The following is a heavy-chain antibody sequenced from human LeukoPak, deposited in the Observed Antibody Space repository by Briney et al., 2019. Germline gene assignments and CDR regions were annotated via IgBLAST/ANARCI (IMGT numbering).Heavy chain of an antibody. Sequence: PGGSLRLSCAASGFTFSSYWMSWVRQAPGKGLEWVANIKQDGSEKYYVDSVKGRFTISRDNAKNSLYLQMNSLRAEDTAVYYCARVDYYGSGDFDYWGQGTLVTVSS. CDR1: GFTFSSYW. V-gene: IGHV3-7*01. J-gene: IGHJ4*02. CDR3: ARVDYYGSGDFDY. CDR2: IKQDGSEK. D-gene: IGHD3-10*01.